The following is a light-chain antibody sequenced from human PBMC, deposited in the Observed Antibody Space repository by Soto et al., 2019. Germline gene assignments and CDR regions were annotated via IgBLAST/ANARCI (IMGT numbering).Light chain of an antibody. CDR1: QSLLHSNGYNY. V-gene: IGKV2-28*01. CDR3: MQALQTPST. Sequence: DIVMTQSPLSLPVTPGEPASISCRSSQSLLHSNGYNYLDWYLQKPGQSPQFLIYLGSNRASGVPDRFSGSGSGTDFTLRISRVEAEDVGVYYCMQALQTPSTFGGGTKVDIK. J-gene: IGKJ4*01. CDR2: LGS.